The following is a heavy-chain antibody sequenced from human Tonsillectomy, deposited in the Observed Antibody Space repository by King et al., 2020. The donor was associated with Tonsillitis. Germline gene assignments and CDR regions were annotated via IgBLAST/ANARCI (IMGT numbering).Heavy chain of an antibody. D-gene: IGHD3-3*01. V-gene: IGHV4-38-2*01. J-gene: IGHJ4*02. CDR2: FYHSGST. Sequence: VQLQESGPGLVKPSETLSLTCAVSGYSISSGYYWGWIRQPPGKGLEWIGTFYHSGSTYYNPSLKSRVTISVDTSKNQFSLKLSSVTAADTAVYYCARSYFWLRHIDYWGQGTLVTVSS. CDR3: ARSYFWLRHIDY. CDR1: GYSISSGYY.